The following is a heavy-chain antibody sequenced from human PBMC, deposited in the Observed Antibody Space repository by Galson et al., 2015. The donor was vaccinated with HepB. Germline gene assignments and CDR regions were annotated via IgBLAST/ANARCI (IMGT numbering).Heavy chain of an antibody. CDR1: GFTFGTYG. D-gene: IGHD3-10*01. CDR2: ISGSGGNT. CDR3: AKEGVISSGSLQSFDY. V-gene: IGHV3-23*01. Sequence: SLRLSCAASGFTFGTYGMSWVRRAPGKGLEWVSGISGSGGNTYYADSVKGRFIISRDSSKNTLFLQMNSLRAEDTAVYYCAKEGVISSGSLQSFDYWGQGTLVTVSS. J-gene: IGHJ4*02.